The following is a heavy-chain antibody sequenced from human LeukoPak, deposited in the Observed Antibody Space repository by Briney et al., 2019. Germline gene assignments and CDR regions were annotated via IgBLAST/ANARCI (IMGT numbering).Heavy chain of an antibody. J-gene: IGHJ4*02. Sequence: PGGSLRLSCGGSGFTFSSYWMSWVRQAPGKGLEWVAYIKQDGSEKYHLDSVKGRFTISRDNAKNSLFLQMNNLRVDDTALYYCVRTGSEYSYGPFDCWGQGTQVTVST. CDR2: IKQDGSEK. V-gene: IGHV3-7*01. D-gene: IGHD5-18*01. CDR3: VRTGSEYSYGPFDC. CDR1: GFTFSSYW.